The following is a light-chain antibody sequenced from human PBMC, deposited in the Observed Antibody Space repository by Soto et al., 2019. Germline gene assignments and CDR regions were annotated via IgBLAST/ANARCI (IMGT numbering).Light chain of an antibody. CDR2: DVS. CDR1: GRDVGGFNY. CDR3: SSSTTSSTL. Sequence: QSALPQPASVSGSPGQSITISCTGTGRDVGGFNYVSWYQQHPAKAPKLMIYDVSNRPSGVSNRFSGSKSGYTASLTISGLQAEDEADYYCSSSTTSSTLFGTGTKLTVL. V-gene: IGLV2-14*01. J-gene: IGLJ1*01.